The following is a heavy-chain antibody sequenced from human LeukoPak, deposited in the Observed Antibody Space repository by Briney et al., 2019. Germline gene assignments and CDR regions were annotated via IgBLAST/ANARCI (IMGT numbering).Heavy chain of an antibody. CDR2: INHSGST. J-gene: IGHJ4*02. D-gene: IGHD3-10*01. Sequence: SETLSLTCTVSGGSISGSISSYYWNWIRQPPGKGLEWIGEINHSGSTNYNPSLKSRVTISVDTSKNQFSLKLSSVTAADTAVYYCARTGPLITMVERWGGSFDYWGQGTLVTVSS. CDR1: GGSISGSISSYY. V-gene: IGHV4-34*01. CDR3: ARTGPLITMVERWGGSFDY.